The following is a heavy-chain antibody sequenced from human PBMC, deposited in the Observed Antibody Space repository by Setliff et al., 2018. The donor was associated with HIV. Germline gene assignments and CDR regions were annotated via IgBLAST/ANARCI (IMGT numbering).Heavy chain of an antibody. J-gene: IGHJ4*02. CDR1: GFTFSTHS. D-gene: IGHD1-26*01. CDR3: ARDFWGGSYSSDY. CDR2: ISFSSSVI. Sequence: HPGGSLRLSCAASGFTFSTHSMSWVRQAPGKGLEWISYISFSSSVIYYADSVKGRFTISRDNAKNSLYLQMNSLRAEDTAVYYCARDFWGGSYSSDYWGQGTLVTVSS. V-gene: IGHV3-48*01.